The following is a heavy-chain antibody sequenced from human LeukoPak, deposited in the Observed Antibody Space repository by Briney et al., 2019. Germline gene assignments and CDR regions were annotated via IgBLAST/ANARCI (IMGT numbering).Heavy chain of an antibody. CDR2: INHSGST. Sequence: SETLSLTCAVYGGSFSGYYWSWIRQPPGKGLEWIGEINHSGSTSYNPSLKSRVTISVDTSKNQFSLKLSSVTAADTAVYYCARGSNYYGMDVWGQGTTVTVSS. V-gene: IGHV4-34*01. D-gene: IGHD4-11*01. J-gene: IGHJ6*02. CDR1: GGSFSGYY. CDR3: ARGSNYYGMDV.